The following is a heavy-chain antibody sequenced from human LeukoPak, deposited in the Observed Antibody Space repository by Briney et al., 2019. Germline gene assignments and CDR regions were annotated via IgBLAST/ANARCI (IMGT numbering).Heavy chain of an antibody. CDR2: ISFDGRNK. V-gene: IGHV3-30*04. Sequence: GGSLRLSCAASRFTFSGSIMHWVRQAPGEGLERVALISFDGRNKYYADSVKGRFTISRDISKNTLYLQMSSLRAEDTAVYHCARAGTMIRGGPDSFDIWGQGTMVTVSS. CDR1: RFTFSGSI. D-gene: IGHD3-10*01. CDR3: ARAGTMIRGGPDSFDI. J-gene: IGHJ3*02.